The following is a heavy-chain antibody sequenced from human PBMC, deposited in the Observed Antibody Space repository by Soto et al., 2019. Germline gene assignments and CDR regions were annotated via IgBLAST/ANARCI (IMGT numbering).Heavy chain of an antibody. D-gene: IGHD3-9*01. Sequence: GSLRLSCAASGFSFSGYAVTWVRQAPGKGLEWVSAISGGGGSTYYADSVKGRFTISRDNSANTYLQMNSLRVEDTAVYYCAKTETFNGYYNAFDYWGRGTQVTVSS. J-gene: IGHJ4*02. CDR3: AKTETFNGYYNAFDY. CDR1: GFSFSGYA. V-gene: IGHV3-23*01. CDR2: ISGGGGST.